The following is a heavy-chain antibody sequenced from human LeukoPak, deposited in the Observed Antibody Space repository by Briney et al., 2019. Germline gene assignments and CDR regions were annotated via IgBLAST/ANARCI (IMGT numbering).Heavy chain of an antibody. J-gene: IGHJ5*02. Sequence: ASVKVSCKASGYTFTRYGISWVRQAPGQGLEWMGWISAYNGNTNYAQKLQGRVTMTTDTSTSTAYMELRSLRSDDTAVYYCARTVLMVYAIYNWFDPWGQGTLVTVSS. CDR1: GYTFTRYG. CDR3: ARTVLMVYAIYNWFDP. V-gene: IGHV1-18*01. D-gene: IGHD2-8*01. CDR2: ISAYNGNT.